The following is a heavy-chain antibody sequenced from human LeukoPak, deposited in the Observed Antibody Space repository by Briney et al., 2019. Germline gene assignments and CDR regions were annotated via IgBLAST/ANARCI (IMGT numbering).Heavy chain of an antibody. CDR3: ARVSESGYCSGGSCSYPFDY. Sequence: GGSLRLSCAASGFTFSSYSMNWVRQAPGKGLEWVSYISSSSSTIYYADSVKGRFTISRDNAKNSLYLQMNSLRAEDMAVYYCARVSESGYCSGGSCSYPFDYWGQGTLVTVSS. J-gene: IGHJ4*02. D-gene: IGHD2-15*01. CDR1: GFTFSSYS. V-gene: IGHV3-48*01. CDR2: ISSSSSTI.